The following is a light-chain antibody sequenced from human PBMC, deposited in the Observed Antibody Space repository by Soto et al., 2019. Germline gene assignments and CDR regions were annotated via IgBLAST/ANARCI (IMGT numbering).Light chain of an antibody. CDR2: GAS. V-gene: IGKV3-15*01. CDR3: QQYNNWPLT. Sequence: EIVMTQSPATLSVSPGERATLSCRASQSVSSNLAWYQQKPGQAPRLLIYGASTRATGIPARFSGSGSATEFTLTISSLQSEDFAVYYCQQYNNWPLTFVGGTKVEIK. J-gene: IGKJ4*01. CDR1: QSVSSN.